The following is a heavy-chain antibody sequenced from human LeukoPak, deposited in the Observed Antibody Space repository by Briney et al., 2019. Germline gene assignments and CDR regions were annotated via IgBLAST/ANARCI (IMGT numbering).Heavy chain of an antibody. J-gene: IGHJ4*02. Sequence: GASVKVSCKASGYTFTTYDINWVRQATGQGLEWMGWMNPNSGNTDYAQKFQGRVTMTRNTSITTAYMELNNLRSEDTAVYYCARGPPEHPQGCWGQGTLVTVSS. D-gene: IGHD1-14*01. CDR2: MNPNSGNT. CDR3: ARGPPEHPQGC. V-gene: IGHV1-8*01. CDR1: GYTFTTYD.